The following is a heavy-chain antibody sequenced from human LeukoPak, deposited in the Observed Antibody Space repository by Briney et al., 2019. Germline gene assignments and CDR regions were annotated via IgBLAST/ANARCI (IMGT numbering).Heavy chain of an antibody. CDR1: GGSISSYY. V-gene: IGHV4-59*01. D-gene: IGHD6-19*01. CDR2: IYYSGST. J-gene: IGHJ4*02. CDR3: ARDQWLGPGYFDY. Sequence: SETLSLTCTVSGGSISSYYWSWIRQPPGKGLEWIGYIYYSGSTNYNPSLKSRVTISVDTSKNQFSLKLSSVTAADTAVYYCARDQWLGPGYFDYWGQGTLVTVSS.